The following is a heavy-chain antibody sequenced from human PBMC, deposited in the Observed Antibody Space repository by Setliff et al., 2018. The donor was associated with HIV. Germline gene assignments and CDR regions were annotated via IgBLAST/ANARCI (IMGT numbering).Heavy chain of an antibody. V-gene: IGHV4-59*11. CDR3: AREVYDWNDGVDY. CDR1: GGSISSHY. Sequence: PSETLSLTCTVSGGSISSHYWGWIRQPPGKGLEWIGSIYYSGSTNYNPSLKSRVTISVDTSKNQFSLKLSSVTAADTAVYYCAREVYDWNDGVDYWGQGTLV. CDR2: IYYSGST. D-gene: IGHD1-20*01. J-gene: IGHJ4*02.